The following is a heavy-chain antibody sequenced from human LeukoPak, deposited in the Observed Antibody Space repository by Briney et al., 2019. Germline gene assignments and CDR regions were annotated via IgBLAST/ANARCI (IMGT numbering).Heavy chain of an antibody. Sequence: GGSLRLSCAASGFTFSSYAMHWVRQAPGKGLEWVAFISYDGSNKYYADCVKGRFTISRDNSKNTLYLQMNSLRAEDTAVYYCARDGNYDFWSGYSGFDYWGQGTLVTVSS. J-gene: IGHJ4*02. D-gene: IGHD3-3*01. CDR2: ISYDGSNK. V-gene: IGHV3-30*04. CDR1: GFTFSSYA. CDR3: ARDGNYDFWSGYSGFDY.